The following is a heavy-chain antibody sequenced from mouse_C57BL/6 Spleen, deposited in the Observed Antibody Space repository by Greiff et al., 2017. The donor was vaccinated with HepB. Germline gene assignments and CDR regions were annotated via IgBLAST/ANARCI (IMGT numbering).Heavy chain of an antibody. CDR3: ARRLGEYFDY. CDR2: IHPNSGST. J-gene: IGHJ2*01. D-gene: IGHD4-1*01. V-gene: IGHV1-64*01. CDR1: GYTFTSYW. Sequence: VQLQQSGAELVKPGASVKLSCKASGYTFTSYWMHWVKQRPGQGLEWIGMIHPNSGSTNYNEKFKSKATLTVDKSSSTAYMQLSSLTSEDSAVYYCARRLGEYFDYWGQGTTLTVSS.